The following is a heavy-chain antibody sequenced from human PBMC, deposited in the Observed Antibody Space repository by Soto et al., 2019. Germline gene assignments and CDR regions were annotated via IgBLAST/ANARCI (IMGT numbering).Heavy chain of an antibody. Sequence: ASVKVSCKASGYTFTSYAMHWVRQAPGQRLEWMGWINAGNGNTKYSQKFQGRVTITRDTSASTAYMELSSLRSEDTAVYYCARAQHQIVLDTRHGLGYWSQGTLVIVSS. CDR3: ARAQHQIVLDTRHGLGY. V-gene: IGHV1-3*01. D-gene: IGHD5-18*01. CDR2: INAGNGNT. J-gene: IGHJ4*02. CDR1: GYTFTSYA.